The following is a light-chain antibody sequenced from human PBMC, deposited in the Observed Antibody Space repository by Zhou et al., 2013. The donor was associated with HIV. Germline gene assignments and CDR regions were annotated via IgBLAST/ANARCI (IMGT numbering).Light chain of an antibody. J-gene: IGKJ4*01. CDR1: QAITND. Sequence: EVVMTQSPATLSVSLGERVTLSCRASQAITNDVAWYQQKRGQAPRLLLYGAVTRATGVPARFSGSGSGTEFTLTISSLQSEDFAVYYCQQRNSWLSFGGGTRVEIK. CDR2: GAV. CDR3: QQRNSWLS. V-gene: IGKV3D-15*01.